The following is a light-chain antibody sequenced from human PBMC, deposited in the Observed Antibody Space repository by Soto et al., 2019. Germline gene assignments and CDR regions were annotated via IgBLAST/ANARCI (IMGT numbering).Light chain of an antibody. CDR1: QSVSSSF. CDR2: GAS. V-gene: IGKV3-20*01. CDR3: QQYDISPIT. J-gene: IGKJ5*01. Sequence: EIVLTQSPGTLSLSPGERATLSCRASQSVSSSFLAWYQQKPGQAPRLLIYGASSRATGIPDRFSGSGSGTDFTLTISRLATEDFAVYFCQQYDISPITFGQGTRLGIK.